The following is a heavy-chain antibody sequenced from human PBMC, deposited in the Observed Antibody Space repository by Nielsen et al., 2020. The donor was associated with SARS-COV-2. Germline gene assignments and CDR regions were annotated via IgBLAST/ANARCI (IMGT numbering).Heavy chain of an antibody. V-gene: IGHV3-33*05. CDR2: ISYDGSNK. CDR3: ARVGIDRRGFLDPNWYFDL. D-gene: IGHD3/OR15-3a*01. J-gene: IGHJ2*01. Sequence: WIRQPPGKGLEWVAVISYDGSNKYYADSVKGRFTISRDNSKNTLYLQMNSLRAEDTAVYYCARVGIDRRGFLDPNWYFDLWGRGTLVTVSS.